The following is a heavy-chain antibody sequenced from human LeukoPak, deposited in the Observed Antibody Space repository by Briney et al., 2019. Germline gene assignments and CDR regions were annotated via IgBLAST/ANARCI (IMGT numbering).Heavy chain of an antibody. CDR1: GLTFSSYE. CDR2: ISSSGSTI. Sequence: PGGSLRLSCAASGLTFSSYEMNWVRQAQGKGLEWVSYISSSGSTIYYADSVKGRFTISRDNAKNSLYLQMNSLRAEDTAVYYCARDGGGITMIVVVTPVPTYFDYWGQGTLVTVSS. D-gene: IGHD3-22*01. V-gene: IGHV3-48*03. J-gene: IGHJ4*02. CDR3: ARDGGGITMIVVVTPVPTYFDY.